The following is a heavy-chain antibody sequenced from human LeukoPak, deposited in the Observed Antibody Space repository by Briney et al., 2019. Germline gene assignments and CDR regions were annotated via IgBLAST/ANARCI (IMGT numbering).Heavy chain of an antibody. D-gene: IGHD5-18*01. CDR3: VGSYGWLPDY. Sequence: PGGSLRLSCAGYGITLSELWMNWVRQVPGKGLEWVANIKQDGSEKKYVDSVKGRFTISRDNAKNSVYLQMNSLRVDDTAVYYCVGSYGWLPDYWGRGALVTVSS. J-gene: IGHJ4*02. CDR1: GITLSELW. V-gene: IGHV3-7*04. CDR2: IKQDGSEK.